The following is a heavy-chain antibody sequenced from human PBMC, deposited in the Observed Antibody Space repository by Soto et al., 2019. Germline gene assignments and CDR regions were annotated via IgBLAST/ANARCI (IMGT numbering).Heavy chain of an antibody. J-gene: IGHJ3*02. V-gene: IGHV4-39*01. CDR1: GGSISSSSYY. D-gene: IGHD4-17*01. CDR2: IYYSGST. Sequence: QLQLQESGPGLVKPSETLSLTCTVSGGSISSSSYYWGWIRQPPGKGLEWIGCIYYSGSTYYNPSLKSRVAISVDTSKNQFSLKLSSVTAADTAGYYCASSTYGYYPLGAFDIWGQGTMVTVSS. CDR3: ASSTYGYYPLGAFDI.